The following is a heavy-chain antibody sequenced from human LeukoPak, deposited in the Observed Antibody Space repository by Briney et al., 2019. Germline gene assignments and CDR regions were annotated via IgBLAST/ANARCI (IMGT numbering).Heavy chain of an antibody. Sequence: ASVKVSCKASGYTFTNYFMHWVRLAPGQGLVWVGIINPSGDSTNYAQKFQGRVTMTSDTSKSTVYMELRGLRSEDTAVYYCAKDVGKWESLHFFDYWGQGTLVTVSS. CDR2: INPSGDST. CDR1: GYTFTNYF. J-gene: IGHJ4*02. CDR3: AKDVGKWESLHFFDY. D-gene: IGHD1-26*01. V-gene: IGHV1-46*01.